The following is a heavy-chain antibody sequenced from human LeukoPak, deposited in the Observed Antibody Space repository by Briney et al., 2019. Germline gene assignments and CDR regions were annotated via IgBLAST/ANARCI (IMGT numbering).Heavy chain of an antibody. CDR2: IWYDGSKK. J-gene: IGHJ6*02. V-gene: IGHV3-33*03. Sequence: GGSLRLSCVASGFTFSSYGMHWDRQGPGKGLEWVAVIWYDGSKKDHAESVEGRFTISRDNTQNTLYLQMNSLRPDDTAVYFCVAGGVVETLYNSYGLDVWGPGTTVSVSS. CDR3: VAGGVVETLYNSYGLDV. D-gene: IGHD2-15*01. CDR1: GFTFSSYG.